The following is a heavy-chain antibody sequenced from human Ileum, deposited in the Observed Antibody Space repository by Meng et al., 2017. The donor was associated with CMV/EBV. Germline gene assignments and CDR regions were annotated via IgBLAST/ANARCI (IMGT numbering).Heavy chain of an antibody. Sequence: SLNCTVSGASISSGGYYWSWIRQFPGKGLEWIGYIFYGGTAYYNPSLKNRVTLSIDTSKRQFSLKLNSVTAADTAVYYCARDGYYFDYWGQGALVTVSS. D-gene: IGHD6-13*01. J-gene: IGHJ4*02. V-gene: IGHV4-31*03. CDR2: IFYGGTA. CDR1: GASISSGGYY. CDR3: ARDGYYFDY.